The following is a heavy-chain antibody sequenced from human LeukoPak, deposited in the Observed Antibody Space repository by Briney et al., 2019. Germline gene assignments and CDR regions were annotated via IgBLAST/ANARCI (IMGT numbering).Heavy chain of an antibody. CDR3: ARGGYYWSGGRFYFDY. CDR2: INHSGST. J-gene: IGHJ4*02. Sequence: PLETLSLTCAVYGGSFSGYYWSWIRQPPGKGLEWIGEINHSGSTNYNPSLKSRVTISVDTSKNQFSLKLSSVTAADTAVYYCARGGYYWSGGRFYFDYWGQGTLVTVSS. V-gene: IGHV4-34*01. D-gene: IGHD3-22*01. CDR1: GGSFSGYY.